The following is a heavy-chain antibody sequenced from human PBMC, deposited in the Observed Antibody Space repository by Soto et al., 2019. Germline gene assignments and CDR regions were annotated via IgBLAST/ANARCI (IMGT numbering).Heavy chain of an antibody. V-gene: IGHV3-30*18. J-gene: IGHJ6*02. D-gene: IGHD6-25*01. CDR3: AKDRRPNYYYGMDV. CDR1: GFTFSSYG. CDR2: ISYDGSNK. Sequence: QVQLVESGGGVVQPGRSLRLSCAASGFTFSSYGMHWVRQAPGKRLEWVAVISYDGSNKYYADSVKGRFTISRDNSKNTLYLQMNSLRAEDTAVYYCAKDRRPNYYYGMDVWAQGTTVTVAS.